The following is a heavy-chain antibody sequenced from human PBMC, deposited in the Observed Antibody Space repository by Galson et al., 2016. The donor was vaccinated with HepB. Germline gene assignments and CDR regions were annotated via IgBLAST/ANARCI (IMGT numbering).Heavy chain of an antibody. CDR2: ISGSPSYI. V-gene: IGHV3-11*06. CDR1: GFRFSDSY. J-gene: IGHJ3*01. D-gene: IGHD1-26*01. Sequence: LRLSCAASGFRFSDSYMTWVRQAPGKGLEWIAYISGSPSYIKYADSFQGRVTISRDNTNNSLFLELSSLRAEDTAAYYCARILGTNSGSYLGTFDLWGEGTMVTVSS. CDR3: ARILGTNSGSYLGTFDL.